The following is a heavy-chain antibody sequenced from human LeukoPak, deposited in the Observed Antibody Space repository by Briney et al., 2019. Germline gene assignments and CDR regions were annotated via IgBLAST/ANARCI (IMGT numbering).Heavy chain of an antibody. CDR3: AADVPPPLAQIDY. V-gene: IGHV3-15*01. Sequence: GGSLRLSCAASGFTFSNAWMSWVRQAPGKGLEWVARIRADGTTDYAAPVKGRFTISRDDSMNTLSLQMDSLKTGDTAVYYCAADVPPPLAQIDYWGQGTPVTVSS. J-gene: IGHJ4*02. CDR1: GFTFSNAW. D-gene: IGHD1-14*01. CDR2: IRADGTT.